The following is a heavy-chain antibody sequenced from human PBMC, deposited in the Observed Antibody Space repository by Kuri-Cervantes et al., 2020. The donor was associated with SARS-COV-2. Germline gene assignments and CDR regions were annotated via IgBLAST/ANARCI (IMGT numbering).Heavy chain of an antibody. D-gene: IGHD2-15*01. CDR1: GFTFSSYD. J-gene: IGHJ5*02. CDR2: IGTAGDP. V-gene: IGHV3-13*05. Sequence: GGSLRLSCAASGFTFSSYDMHWVRQATGKGLEWVSAIGTAGDPYYPGSVKGRFTISRDNAKNSLYLQMNSLRAEDTAVYYCARDSEYVEKEKICSGGSCITNWFDPWGHGTLVTVSS. CDR3: ARDSEYVEKEKICSGGSCITNWFDP.